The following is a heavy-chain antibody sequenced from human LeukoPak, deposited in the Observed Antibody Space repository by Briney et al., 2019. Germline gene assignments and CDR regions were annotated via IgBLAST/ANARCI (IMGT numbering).Heavy chain of an antibody. CDR3: ARAPVAITIFGVVIPSNWFDP. CDR1: GYTFTSYY. J-gene: IGHJ5*02. Sequence: GASVKVSCKASGYTFTSYYMHWVRQATGQGLEWMGWMNPNSGNTGYAQKFQGRVTITRNASISTAYMELSSLRSEDTAVYYCARAPVAITIFGVVIPSNWFDPWGQGTLVTVSS. V-gene: IGHV1-8*03. D-gene: IGHD3-3*01. CDR2: MNPNSGNT.